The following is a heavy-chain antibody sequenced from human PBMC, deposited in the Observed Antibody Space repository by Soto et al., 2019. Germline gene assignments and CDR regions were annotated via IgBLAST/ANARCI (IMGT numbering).Heavy chain of an antibody. J-gene: IGHJ6*02. D-gene: IGHD3-10*01. V-gene: IGHV5-10-1*01. Sequence: GESLKISCKGSGYSFTSYWISWVRQMPGKGLEWMGRIDPSDSYTNYSPSFQGHVTISADKSISTAYLQWSSLKASDTAMYYCARHGRLAPSGFYYYYGTDVWGQGTTVTVSS. CDR3: ARHGRLAPSGFYYYYGTDV. CDR2: IDPSDSYT. CDR1: GYSFTSYW.